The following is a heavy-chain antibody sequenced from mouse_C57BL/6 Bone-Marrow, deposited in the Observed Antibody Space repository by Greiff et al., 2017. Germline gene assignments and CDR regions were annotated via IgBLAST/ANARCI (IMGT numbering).Heavy chain of an antibody. J-gene: IGHJ2*01. CDR3: ARSAGNYFDY. CDR2: IDPSDSYT. CDR1: GYTFTSYW. Sequence: QVQLQQPGAELVMPGASVKLSCKASGYTFTSYWMHWVKQRPGQGLEWIGEIDPSDSYTNYNQKFTGKSTLTVDKSSSTAYMQLSSLTSEDSAVYYCARSAGNYFDYWGQGTTLTVSS. V-gene: IGHV1-69*01.